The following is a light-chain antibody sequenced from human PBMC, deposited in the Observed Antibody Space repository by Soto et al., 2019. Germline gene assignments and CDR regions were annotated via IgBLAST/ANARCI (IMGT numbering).Light chain of an antibody. CDR2: DSS. J-gene: IGKJ5*01. CDR1: QSISTY. Sequence: DIQLTQSPSSLSASVGDRITITCRASQSISTYLNWYQQKPGEAPTLLVYDSSTLQSGVPSRFSGSGFGAESTLTISSLQPDDFVTYYCQQYNSYSPPFGQGTRLEI. V-gene: IGKV1-5*01. CDR3: QQYNSYSPP.